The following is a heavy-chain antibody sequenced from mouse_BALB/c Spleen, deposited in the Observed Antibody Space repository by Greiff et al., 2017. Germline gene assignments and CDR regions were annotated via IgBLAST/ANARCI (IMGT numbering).Heavy chain of an antibody. CDR1: GYTFTSYW. D-gene: IGHD2-3*01. CDR3: TPTGGYYSYYFDY. Sequence: EVQLQQSGTVLARPGASVKMSCKASGYTFTSYWMHWVKQRPGQGLEWIGAIYPGNSDTSYNQKFKGKAKLTAVTSTSTAYMELSSLTNEDSAVYYCTPTGGYYSYYFDYWGQGTTLTVSS. V-gene: IGHV1-5*01. J-gene: IGHJ2*01. CDR2: IYPGNSDT.